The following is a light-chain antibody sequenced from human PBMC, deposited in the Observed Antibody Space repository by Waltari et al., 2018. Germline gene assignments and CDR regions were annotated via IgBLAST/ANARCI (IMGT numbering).Light chain of an antibody. Sequence: QSVVTQSPSASGAPGQRVTRSCSGSSSNISTDIVTWYQPFPGTAPKLLIYANNQRPSGVPGRFSGSRSGTSASLVISGLQSEDEADYYCATWDATLDTWMFGGGTKVTVL. J-gene: IGLJ3*02. CDR3: ATWDATLDTWM. CDR2: ANN. CDR1: SSNISTDI. V-gene: IGLV1-44*01.